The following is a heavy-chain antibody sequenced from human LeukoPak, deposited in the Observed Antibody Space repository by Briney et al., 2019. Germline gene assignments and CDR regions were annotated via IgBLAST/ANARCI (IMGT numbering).Heavy chain of an antibody. V-gene: IGHV1-69*05. Sequence: SVKVSCKASGGTFSSYAISWVRQAPGQGLEWMGRIIPIFGTANYAQKFQGRVTITTDESTSTAYMELSSLRSEDTAVYYCARDVSSSWYEPSCYYYYYMDVWGKGITVTVSS. J-gene: IGHJ6*03. D-gene: IGHD6-13*01. CDR1: GGTFSSYA. CDR3: ARDVSSSWYEPSCYYYYYMDV. CDR2: IIPIFGTA.